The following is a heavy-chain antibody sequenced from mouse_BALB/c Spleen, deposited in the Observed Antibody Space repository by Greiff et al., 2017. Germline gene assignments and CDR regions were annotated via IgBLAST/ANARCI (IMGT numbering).Heavy chain of an antibody. CDR3: TRHDGNQSGFAY. J-gene: IGHJ3*01. Sequence: EVQGVESGGGLVQPGESLKLSCESTEYEFPAHDMSWVRQTPEKSLELVAAINSDGGSTYYPDNMERRFIIYRDNTKKTLYMQMSSLRSEDTALYYCTRHDGNQSGFAYWGQGTLVTVSA. CDR1: EYEFPAHD. CDR2: INSDGGST. V-gene: IGHV5-2*01. D-gene: IGHD2-1*01.